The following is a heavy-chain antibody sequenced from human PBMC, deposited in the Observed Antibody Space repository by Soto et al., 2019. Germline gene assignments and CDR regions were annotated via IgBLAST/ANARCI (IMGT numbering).Heavy chain of an antibody. V-gene: IGHV3-7*01. J-gene: IGHJ6*02. CDR2: IKQDGREK. CDR1: GFTFSSYW. D-gene: IGHD3-10*01. Sequence: PGGSLRLSCAASGFTFSSYWMSWVRQAPGKGLEWVANIKQDGREKYYVDSVKGRFTISRDNAKNSLYLQMNSLRAEDTAVYYCARSGPELWFGESPPIASYYRMDVWGQGTTVTVSS. CDR3: ARSGPELWFGESPPIASYYRMDV.